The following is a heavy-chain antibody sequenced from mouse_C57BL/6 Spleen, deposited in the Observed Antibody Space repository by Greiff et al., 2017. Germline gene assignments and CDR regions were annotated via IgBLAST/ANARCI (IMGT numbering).Heavy chain of an antibody. J-gene: IGHJ1*03. D-gene: IGHD1-1*01. V-gene: IGHV1-31*01. Sequence: EVQLQQSGPELVKPGASVKISCKASGYSFTGYYMHWVKQSHGNILDWIGYIYPYNGVSSYNQKFKGKATLTVDKSSSTAYMELRSLTSEDSAVYYCARSEYYGSSGYWYFDVWGTGTTVTVSS. CDR3: ARSEYYGSSGYWYFDV. CDR2: IYPYNGVS. CDR1: GYSFTGYY.